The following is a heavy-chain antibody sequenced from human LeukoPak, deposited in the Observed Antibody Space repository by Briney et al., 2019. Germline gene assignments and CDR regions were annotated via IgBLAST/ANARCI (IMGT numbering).Heavy chain of an antibody. CDR2: IYTSGST. J-gene: IGHJ4*02. V-gene: IGHV4-4*07. D-gene: IGHD1-26*01. CDR3: AKENSGSYRGFDY. Sequence: SETLSLTCTVSGGSISSYYWSWIRQPAGKGLEWIGRIYTSGSTNYNASLKSRVSMSVDTSKNQFSLKLSSVTAADTAVFYWAKENSGSYRGFDYWGQGTLVNGSS. CDR1: GGSISSYY.